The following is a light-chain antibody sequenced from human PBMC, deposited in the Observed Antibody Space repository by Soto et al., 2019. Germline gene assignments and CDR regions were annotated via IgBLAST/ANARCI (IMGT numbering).Light chain of an antibody. CDR2: GAS. CDR1: QRVSSSY. Sequence: EIVLTQSPGTLSLSPGERATLSCRASQRVSSSYFAWYQQKPGQAPRLLIYGASRRATDIPDRFTGSGSGTDFTLTITRLEPEDFAVYYCQQYEAFGRGTKLEIK. V-gene: IGKV3-20*01. CDR3: QQYEA. J-gene: IGKJ2*01.